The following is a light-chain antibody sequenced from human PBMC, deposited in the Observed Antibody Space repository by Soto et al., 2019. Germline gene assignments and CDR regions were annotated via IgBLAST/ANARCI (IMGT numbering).Light chain of an antibody. V-gene: IGKV1-27*01. CDR1: QGISNY. J-gene: IGKJ1*01. CDR2: VAS. Sequence: DIQMTQSPSSLSASVGDRVTITCRASQGISNYLAWYQQQPGKVTKLLIYVASTLQSGVPSRFSGSGSGTDFTLTISSLQPEDVATYYCQKYNSVPWTFGQGPKVEIK. CDR3: QKYNSVPWT.